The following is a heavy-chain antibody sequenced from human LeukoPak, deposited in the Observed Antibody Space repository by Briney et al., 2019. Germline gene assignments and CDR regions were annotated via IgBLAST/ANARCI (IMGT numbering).Heavy chain of an antibody. CDR2: IYHSGST. CDR1: GYSISSGYY. J-gene: IGHJ3*02. Sequence: SETLSLTCTVSGYSISSGYYWGWIRQPPGKGLEWIGSIYHSGSTYYNPSLKSRVTISVDTSKNQFSLKLSSVTAADTAVYYCARHRGSYYVWDAFDIWGQGTMVTVSS. V-gene: IGHV4-38-2*02. CDR3: ARHRGSYYVWDAFDI. D-gene: IGHD1-26*01.